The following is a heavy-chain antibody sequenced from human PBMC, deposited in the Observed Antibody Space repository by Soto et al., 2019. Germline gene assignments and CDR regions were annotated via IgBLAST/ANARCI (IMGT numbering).Heavy chain of an antibody. CDR2: IYYSGST. CDR1: GGSVSSGSYY. Sequence: QVQLQESGPGLVKPSETLSLTCTVSGGSVSSGSYYWSWIRQPPGKGLEWFGYIYYSGSTNYNPSPKSRVTISVDTSKNQFSLKLSSVTAADTAVYYCARGIEGWYQGRYYYGMDVWGQGTTVTVSS. V-gene: IGHV4-61*01. CDR3: ARGIEGWYQGRYYYGMDV. J-gene: IGHJ6*02. D-gene: IGHD6-19*01.